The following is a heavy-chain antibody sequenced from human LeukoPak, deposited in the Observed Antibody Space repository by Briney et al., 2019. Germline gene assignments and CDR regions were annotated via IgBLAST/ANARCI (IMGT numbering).Heavy chain of an antibody. V-gene: IGHV4-39*01. J-gene: IGHJ4*02. Sequence: PSETLSLTCTVSGGSISSSSYYWGWIRQPPGKGLEWIGSIYYSGSTYYNPSLKSRVTISVDTSKNQFSLKLSSVTAADTAVYYCARQTYDFWSGYQTYYFDYWGQGTLVTVSS. CDR3: ARQTYDFWSGYQTYYFDY. CDR1: GGSISSSSYY. D-gene: IGHD3-3*01. CDR2: IYYSGST.